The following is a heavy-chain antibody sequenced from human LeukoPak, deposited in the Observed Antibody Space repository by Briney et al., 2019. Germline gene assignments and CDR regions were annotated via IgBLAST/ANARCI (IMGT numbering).Heavy chain of an antibody. D-gene: IGHD3-10*01. Sequence: SETLSLTCTVSGGSISSYYWSWIRQPPGKGLEWIGYIYYSGSTNYNPSLKSRVTISVDTSKNQFSLKLSSVTAADTAVYYCARHPPYTYYYGSGSYYTGWFDPWGQGTLVTVSS. CDR2: IYYSGST. J-gene: IGHJ5*02. V-gene: IGHV4-59*08. CDR3: ARHPPYTYYYGSGSYYTGWFDP. CDR1: GGSISSYY.